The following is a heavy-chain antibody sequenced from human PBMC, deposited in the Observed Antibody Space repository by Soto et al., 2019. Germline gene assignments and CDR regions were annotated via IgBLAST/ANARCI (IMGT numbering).Heavy chain of an antibody. Sequence: ASVKVSCKASGYTFTSYDINWVRQATGQGLEWMGWMNPNSGNTGYAQKFQGRVTMTRNTSISTAYMELSSLRSEDTAVYYCARPTVGAQSYYYYYYGMDVWGQGTTVTVSS. CDR3: ARPTVGAQSYYYYYYGMDV. CDR1: GYTFTSYD. J-gene: IGHJ6*02. CDR2: MNPNSGNT. V-gene: IGHV1-8*01. D-gene: IGHD1-26*01.